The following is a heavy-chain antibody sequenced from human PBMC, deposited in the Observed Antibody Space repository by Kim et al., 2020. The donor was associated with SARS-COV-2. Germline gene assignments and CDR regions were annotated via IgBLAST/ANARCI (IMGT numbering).Heavy chain of an antibody. J-gene: IGHJ3*02. CDR2: IYYSGST. CDR1: GGSISSYY. CDR3: ARDFGFGELSADAFDI. V-gene: IGHV4-59*01. Sequence: SETLSLTCTVSGGSISSYYWSWIRQPPGKGLEWIGYIYYSGSTNYNPSLKSRVTISVDTSKNQFSLKLSSVTAADTAVYYCARDFGFGELSADAFDIWGQGTMVTVSS. D-gene: IGHD3-10*01.